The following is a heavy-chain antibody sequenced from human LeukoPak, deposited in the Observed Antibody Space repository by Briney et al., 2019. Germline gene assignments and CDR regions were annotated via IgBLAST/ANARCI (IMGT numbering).Heavy chain of an antibody. V-gene: IGHV1-3*01. Sequence: ASVKVSCKASGYTFTNYVMRWVRQAPGQRPEWMGWLKACNGDTKYAPNFQGRVAITRDTSASTAYMDLSSLTSEGTAVYYCARDDCGATCYPGGYWGQRTLVTVSS. CDR1: GYTFTNYV. J-gene: IGHJ4*02. CDR3: ARDDCGATCYPGGY. D-gene: IGHD2-21*01. CDR2: LKACNGDT.